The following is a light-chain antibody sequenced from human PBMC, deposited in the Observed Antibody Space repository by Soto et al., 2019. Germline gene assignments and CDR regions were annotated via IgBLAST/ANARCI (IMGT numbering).Light chain of an antibody. Sequence: DIQMTQSPSSLSASVGDRVTITCQASQDINNCLNWYQQSPGKAPKLLSDEASNLETGVPSRFSASGSGTEFTLTSSSLQPEDFGTYYCQQFQRYPITFGQGTRRDI. CDR3: QQFQRYPIT. CDR1: QDINNC. CDR2: EAS. J-gene: IGKJ5*01. V-gene: IGKV1-33*01.